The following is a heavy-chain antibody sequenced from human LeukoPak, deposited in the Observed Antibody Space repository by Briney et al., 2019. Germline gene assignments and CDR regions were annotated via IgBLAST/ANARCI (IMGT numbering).Heavy chain of an antibody. V-gene: IGHV3-66*01. CDR2: IYSGGST. CDR1: GFTFDDYA. CDR3: AREGEHYVGVEYYYYGMDV. D-gene: IGHD1-26*01. Sequence: PGRSLRLSCAASGFTFDDYAMHWVRQAPGKGLEWVSVIYSGGSTYYADSVKGRFTISRDNSKNTVYLQMISLRAEDTAVYYCAREGEHYVGVEYYYYGMDVWGQGTTVTVSS. J-gene: IGHJ6*02.